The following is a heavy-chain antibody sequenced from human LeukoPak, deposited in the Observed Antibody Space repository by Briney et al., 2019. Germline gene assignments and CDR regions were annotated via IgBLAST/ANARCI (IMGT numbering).Heavy chain of an antibody. Sequence: PGGSLRLSCAASGFTFSSYSMNWVRQAPGKGLEWVSYISSSSSYIYYADSVKGRFTISRDNAKNSLYLQMNSLGAEDTAVYYCARDAEPPIAAAGTIDWFDPWGQGTLVTVSS. D-gene: IGHD6-13*01. J-gene: IGHJ5*02. CDR2: ISSSSSYI. CDR1: GFTFSSYS. V-gene: IGHV3-21*01. CDR3: ARDAEPPIAAAGTIDWFDP.